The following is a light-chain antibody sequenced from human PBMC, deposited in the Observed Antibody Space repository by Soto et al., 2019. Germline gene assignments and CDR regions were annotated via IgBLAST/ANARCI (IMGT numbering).Light chain of an antibody. CDR1: NIVRKS. V-gene: IGLV3-21*04. Sequence: SYELTQPPSVSVAPGKTARITCGGDNIVRKSVHWFQQKPGQAPVLVIYYDSDRPSGIPERFSGSNSGNTATLTISRVEAGDEADYYCQVWDSSSDHRVFGGGTKLTVL. CDR2: YDS. J-gene: IGLJ3*02. CDR3: QVWDSSSDHRV.